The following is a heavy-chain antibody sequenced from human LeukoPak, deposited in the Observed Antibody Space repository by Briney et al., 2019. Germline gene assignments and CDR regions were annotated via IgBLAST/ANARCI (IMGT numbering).Heavy chain of an antibody. D-gene: IGHD3-10*01. CDR2: ISSSGSTI. Sequence: PGGSLRLSCAASGFTFSSYEMNWVRQAPGKGLEWVSYISSSGSTIYYADSVKGRFTISRDNAKNSLYLQMNSLRAEDTAVYYCARSPGALLWFGELFRGFDYWGQGTLVTVSS. CDR3: ARSPGALLWFGELFRGFDY. V-gene: IGHV3-48*03. J-gene: IGHJ4*02. CDR1: GFTFSSYE.